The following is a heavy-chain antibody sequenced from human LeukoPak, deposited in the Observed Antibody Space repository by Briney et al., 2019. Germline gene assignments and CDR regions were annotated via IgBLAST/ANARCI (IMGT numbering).Heavy chain of an antibody. V-gene: IGHV4-59*08. D-gene: IGHD2-15*01. CDR1: GGSISSYY. J-gene: IGHJ4*02. CDR2: IHYSGNT. CDR3: VRHSRVVAFDY. Sequence: PSETLSLTCTVPGGSISSYYWSWNRQPPGKGLEWIGYIHYSGNTNYNPSLKSRVTISEDTSKNQVSLELSSVTAADTAVYYCVRHSRVVAFDYWGQGNLVTVSS.